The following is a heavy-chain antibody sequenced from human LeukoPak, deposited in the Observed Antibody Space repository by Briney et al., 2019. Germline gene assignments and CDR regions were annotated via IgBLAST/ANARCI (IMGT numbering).Heavy chain of an antibody. D-gene: IGHD3-16*01. V-gene: IGHV3-30*04. Sequence: PGGSLRLSCAASGLPFTSYSMHWVRQAPGKGLEWVGVVLYDGSMQYYADSVKGRFTISRDNSKNTLYVQMNSLRAEDTAVYYCASVGVMLSTVRIYWYAFDIWGQGTMVTVSS. CDR1: GLPFTSYS. J-gene: IGHJ3*02. CDR2: VLYDGSMQ. CDR3: ASVGVMLSTVRIYWYAFDI.